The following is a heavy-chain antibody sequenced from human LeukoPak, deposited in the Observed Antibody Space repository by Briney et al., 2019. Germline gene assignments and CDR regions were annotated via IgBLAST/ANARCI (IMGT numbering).Heavy chain of an antibody. CDR3: AKGVWELYGYYYMDV. CDR2: ISGSGGST. CDR1: GFTFSSYG. D-gene: IGHD1-26*01. V-gene: IGHV3-23*01. Sequence: PGGSLRLSCAASGFTFSSYGMSWVRQAPGKGLEWVSAISGSGGSTYYADSVKGRFTISRDNSKNTLYLQMNSLRAEDTAVYYCAKGVWELYGYYYMDVWGKGTTVTVSS. J-gene: IGHJ6*03.